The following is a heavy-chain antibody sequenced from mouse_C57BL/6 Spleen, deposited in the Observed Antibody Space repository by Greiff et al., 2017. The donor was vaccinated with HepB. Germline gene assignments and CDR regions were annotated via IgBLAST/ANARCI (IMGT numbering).Heavy chain of an antibody. CDR1: GYSITSGYY. CDR3: ARGNTVVATDWYFDV. Sequence: EVKLVESGPGLVKPSQSLSLTCSVTGYSITSGYYWNWIRQFPGNKLEWMGYISYDGSNNYNPSLKNRISITRDTSKNQFFLKLNSVTTEDTATYYCARGNTVVATDWYFDVWGTGTTVTVSS. J-gene: IGHJ1*03. CDR2: ISYDGSN. D-gene: IGHD1-1*01. V-gene: IGHV3-6*01.